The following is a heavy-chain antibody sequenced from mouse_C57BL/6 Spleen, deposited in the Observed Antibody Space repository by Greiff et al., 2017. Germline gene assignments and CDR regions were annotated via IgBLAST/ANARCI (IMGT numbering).Heavy chain of an antibody. V-gene: IGHV10-1*01. CDR3: ARHGYSRGFDD. CDR1: GFSFNTYA. J-gene: IGHJ2*01. CDR2: IRSKSNNYAT. Sequence: EVQRVESGGGLVQPKGSLKLSCAASGFSFNTYAMNWVRQAPGKGLEWVARIRSKSNNYATYYAVSVKDRFTTSRDDSERLLDLQMNNLKTEDTAMYYCARHGYSRGFDDWGKGTTLTVAS. D-gene: IGHD1-2*01.